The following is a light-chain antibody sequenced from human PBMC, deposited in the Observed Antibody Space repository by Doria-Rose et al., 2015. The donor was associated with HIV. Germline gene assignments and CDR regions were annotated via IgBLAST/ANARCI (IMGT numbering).Light chain of an antibody. CDR1: SSDVGGYNY. J-gene: IGLJ3*02. V-gene: IGLV2-14*03. Sequence: SCTGTSSDVGGYNYVSWYQQHPGKAPKLMIYDVSNRPSGVSNRFSGSKSGNTASLTISGLQAEDEADYYCSSYTSSSTLVFGGGTKLTVL. CDR2: DVS. CDR3: SSYTSSSTLV.